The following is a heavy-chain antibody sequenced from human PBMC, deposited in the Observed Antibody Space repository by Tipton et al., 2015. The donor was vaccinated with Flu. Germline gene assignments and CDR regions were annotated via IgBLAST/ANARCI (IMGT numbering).Heavy chain of an antibody. CDR1: GGTFSGYY. D-gene: IGHD4-11*01. CDR3: ARRDFSNYVSEPKNWFDR. CDR2: INDSGSA. J-gene: IGHJ5*02. Sequence: GLVKPSETLSLTCAVYGGTFSGYYWTWIRQPPGKRLEWIGEINDSGSANYHPSLKSQVTMSVDTSKNQFSLRVKSVTAADTAVYFCARRDFSNYVSEPKNWFDRWGQGILVTVSS. V-gene: IGHV4-34*01.